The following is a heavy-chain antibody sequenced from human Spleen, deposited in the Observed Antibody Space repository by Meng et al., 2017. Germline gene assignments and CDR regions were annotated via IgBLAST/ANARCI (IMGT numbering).Heavy chain of an antibody. J-gene: IGHJ4*02. Sequence: GESLKISCAASGFTFSSYWMHWVRQAPGKGLEWVAIVAHDGTNIHYADSVKGRFTISRDNSKKTLYLQMNSLRAEDTAVYYCARDLGGIFAYWGQGALVTVSS. CDR1: GFTFSSYW. D-gene: IGHD6-13*01. CDR3: ARDLGGIFAY. CDR2: VAHDGTNI. V-gene: IGHV3-30*07.